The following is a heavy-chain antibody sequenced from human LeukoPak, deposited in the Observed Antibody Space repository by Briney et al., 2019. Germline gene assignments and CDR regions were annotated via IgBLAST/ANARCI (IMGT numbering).Heavy chain of an antibody. V-gene: IGHV3-23*01. D-gene: IGHD1/OR15-1a*01. Sequence: GGSLILSCAASGITFSSHAMSWVRQAPWKGLEWVSAISGGGGSTDYADSVKGRFTISRDNSKNTLYLQMNSLRAEDTAVYYCAKGIKNWNTPFDYWGQGTLVTVSS. CDR1: GITFSSHA. CDR2: ISGGGGST. J-gene: IGHJ4*02. CDR3: AKGIKNWNTPFDY.